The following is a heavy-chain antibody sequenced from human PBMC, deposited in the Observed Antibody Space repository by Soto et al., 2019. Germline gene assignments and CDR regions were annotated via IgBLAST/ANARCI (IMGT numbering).Heavy chain of an antibody. Sequence: QVQLVQSGAEVEKPGSSVKVSCKASGGTFSSYAISWVRQAPGQGLEWMGEIIPIFGTANYAQKFQGRVTITADESTSXXYRELSSVRSEDTAVYYCARDRGPSSGYYPYWFDPWGQGTLVTVSS. D-gene: IGHD3-22*01. V-gene: IGHV1-69*12. CDR2: IIPIFGTA. J-gene: IGHJ5*02. CDR3: ARDRGPSSGYYPYWFDP. CDR1: GGTFSSYA.